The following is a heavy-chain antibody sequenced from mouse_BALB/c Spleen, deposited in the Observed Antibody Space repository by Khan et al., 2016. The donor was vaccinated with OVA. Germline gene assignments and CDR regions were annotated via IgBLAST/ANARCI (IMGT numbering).Heavy chain of an antibody. CDR1: GYPSTSYY. Sequence: IQLVQSGPELMKPGASVKISCKASGYPSTSYYIHWVKQRHGKSLEWIGYVDPFIGGTSYNQKFKGKATLTVDKSSSTAYMHLSSLTSEDSAVYYCTRHGYVAWFAYWGQGTLVTVSA. V-gene: IGHV1S135*01. D-gene: IGHD2-2*01. CDR3: TRHGYVAWFAY. J-gene: IGHJ3*01. CDR2: VDPFIGGT.